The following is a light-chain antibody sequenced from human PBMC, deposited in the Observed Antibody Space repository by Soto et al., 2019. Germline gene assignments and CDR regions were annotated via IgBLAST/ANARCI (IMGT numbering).Light chain of an antibody. Sequence: EIVLTQSPATLSLSPGERATLSCRASQSISSYLAWYQQKPDQAPRLLIYDASNRATGIPARFSGSGSWTGFTLTISSLKHEDFAGYYCHQRSTWPFTFGPGTKVDIK. CDR3: HQRSTWPFT. CDR1: QSISSY. CDR2: DAS. J-gene: IGKJ3*01. V-gene: IGKV3-11*01.